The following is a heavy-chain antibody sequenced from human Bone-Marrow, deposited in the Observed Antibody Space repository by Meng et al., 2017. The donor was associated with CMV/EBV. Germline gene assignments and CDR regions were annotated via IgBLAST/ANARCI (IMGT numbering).Heavy chain of an antibody. J-gene: IGHJ4*02. V-gene: IGHV5-51*01. CDR2: IYPGDSDT. Sequence: WKGSGYGFTSDWIGWVRQMPGKGLEWMGIIYPGDSDTRYSPSFQGQVTISADKSISTAYLQWSSLKASDTAMYYCAREESITMPPDYWGQGTLVTVSS. CDR3: AREESITMPPDY. CDR1: GYGFTSDW. D-gene: IGHD3-10*01.